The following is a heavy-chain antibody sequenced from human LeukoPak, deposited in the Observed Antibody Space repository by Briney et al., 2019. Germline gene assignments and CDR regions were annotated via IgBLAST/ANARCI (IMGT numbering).Heavy chain of an antibody. D-gene: IGHD4-17*01. CDR2: INHSGST. J-gene: IGHJ4*02. V-gene: IGHV4-34*01. Sequence: MASETLSLTCAVYGGSFSGYYWSRIRQPPGKGLEWIGEINHSGSTNYNPSLKSRVTISVDTSKNQFSLKLSSVTAADTAVYYCAREDRNGDYGGADYWGQGTLVTVSS. CDR3: AREDRNGDYGGADY. CDR1: GGSFSGYY.